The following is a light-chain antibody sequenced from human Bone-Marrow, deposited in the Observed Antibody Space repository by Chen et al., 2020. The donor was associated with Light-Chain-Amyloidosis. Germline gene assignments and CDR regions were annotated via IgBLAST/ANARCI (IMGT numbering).Light chain of an antibody. CDR2: NVS. Sequence: QSALTQPASVSGPPGQSIAISCTGTSSDVGGYNYVSWYQQHPGKAPKLIIYNVSDRPSGGSNRCSGSKSDNTASLTISGLQAEDEADYYCTSYTSSGTLYVFGTGTKVTVL. CDR3: TSYTSSGTLYV. CDR1: SSDVGGYNY. J-gene: IGLJ1*01. V-gene: IGLV2-14*03.